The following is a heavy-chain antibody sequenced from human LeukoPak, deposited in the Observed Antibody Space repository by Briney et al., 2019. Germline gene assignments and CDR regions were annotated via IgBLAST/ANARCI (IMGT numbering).Heavy chain of an antibody. D-gene: IGHD3-22*01. V-gene: IGHV3-21*01. CDR2: ISSSSTYI. J-gene: IGHJ4*02. CDR3: ARDWAGYYYFPLGD. CDR1: GFTFTSYT. Sequence: GGSLRLSCAASGFTFTSYTMDWVRQAPGKGLEWVSSISSSSTYIYYGDSVKGRFTISRDNAKNSLYLQMNSLRAEDTAVYYCARDWAGYYYFPLGDWGRGTLVTVSS.